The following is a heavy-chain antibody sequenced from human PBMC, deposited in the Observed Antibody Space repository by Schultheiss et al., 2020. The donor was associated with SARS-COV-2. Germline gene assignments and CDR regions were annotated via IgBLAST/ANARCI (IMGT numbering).Heavy chain of an antibody. CDR1: GFTFSSYA. Sequence: GGSLRLSCAASGFTFSSYAMHWVRQAPGKGLEWVSAISGSGGSTYYADSVKGRFTISRDNSKNTLYLQMNSLRAEDTAVYYCAKLSTVTTDLAYWGQGTLVTVSS. CDR3: AKLSTVTTDLAY. V-gene: IGHV3-23*01. CDR2: ISGSGGST. D-gene: IGHD4-11*01. J-gene: IGHJ4*02.